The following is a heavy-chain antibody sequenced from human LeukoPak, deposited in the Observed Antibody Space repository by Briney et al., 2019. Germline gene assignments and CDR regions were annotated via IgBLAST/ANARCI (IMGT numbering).Heavy chain of an antibody. CDR3: ARAFGGHAEWYSFDS. CDR2: ISSSSSYI. V-gene: IGHV3-21*04. Sequence: GGSLTLSCAASGSTFSSYSMNWVRQAPGKGLEWVSSISSSSSYIYYADSMNGRFTISRNNAKNSLYLQMNSLRSEDTALYYCARAFGGHAEWYSFDSWGQGTLVTVSS. CDR1: GSTFSSYS. J-gene: IGHJ4*02. D-gene: IGHD3-3*01.